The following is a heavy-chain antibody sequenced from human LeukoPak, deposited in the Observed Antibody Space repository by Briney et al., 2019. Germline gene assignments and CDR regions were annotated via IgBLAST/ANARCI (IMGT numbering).Heavy chain of an antibody. CDR2: IYYSGST. J-gene: IGHJ6*02. V-gene: IGHV4-59*01. CDR3: ARINTDGLGHHGMDV. CDR1: GGSISSYY. D-gene: IGHD7-27*01. Sequence: PSETLSLTCTVSGGSISSYYWSWIRQPPGKGLEWIGYIYYSGSTNYNPSLKSRVTISVDTSKNQFSLKLSSVTAADTAVYYCARINTDGLGHHGMDVWGQGTTVTVSS.